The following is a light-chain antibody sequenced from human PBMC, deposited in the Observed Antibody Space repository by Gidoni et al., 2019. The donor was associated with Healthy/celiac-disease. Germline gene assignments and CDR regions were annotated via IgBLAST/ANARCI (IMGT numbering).Light chain of an antibody. CDR1: SSDVGGYNY. CDR2: EVS. J-gene: IGLJ2*01. V-gene: IGLV2-8*01. CDR3: SSYAGSNNVV. Sequence: VTISCTGTSSDVGGYNYVSWYQQHPGKAPKLMIYEVSKRPSGVPDRFSGSKSGNTASLTVSGLQAEDEADYYCSSYAGSNNVVFGGGTKLTVL.